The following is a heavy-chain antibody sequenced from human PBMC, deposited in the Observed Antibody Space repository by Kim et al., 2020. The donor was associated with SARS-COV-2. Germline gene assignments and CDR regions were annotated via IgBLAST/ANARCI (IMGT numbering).Heavy chain of an antibody. CDR1: DFSFNTYS. V-gene: IGHV3-23*01. D-gene: IGHD2-8*01. CDR3: SRDPNGGYLGAFDG. J-gene: IGHJ3*01. Sequence: GGSLRLSCTGSDFSFNTYSMTWVRQAPGKGLDWVSSIGASGSQTSYGDSVKGRFTISRDNSRKTVFLQMNSLTAEDTAVYFCSRDPNGGYLGAFDGWGQGTTVTVSS. CDR2: IGASGSQT.